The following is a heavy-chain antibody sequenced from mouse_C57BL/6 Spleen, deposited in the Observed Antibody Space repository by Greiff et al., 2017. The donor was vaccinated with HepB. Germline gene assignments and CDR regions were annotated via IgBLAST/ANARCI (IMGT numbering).Heavy chain of an antibody. J-gene: IGHJ3*01. V-gene: IGHV5-9-1*02. CDR2: ISSGGDYI. D-gene: IGHD2-3*01. CDR3: TSPRDDGYYEGFAY. CDR1: GFTFSSYA. Sequence: EVHLVESGEGLVKPGGSLKLSCAASGFTFSSYAMSWVRQTPEKRLEWVAYISSGGDYIYYADTVKGRFTISRDNARNTLYLQMSSLKSEDTAMYYCTSPRDDGYYEGFAYWGQGTLVTVSA.